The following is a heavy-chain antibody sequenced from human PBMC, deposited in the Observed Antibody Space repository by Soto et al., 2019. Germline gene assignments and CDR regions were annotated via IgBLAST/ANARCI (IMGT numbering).Heavy chain of an antibody. V-gene: IGHV1-69*02. Sequence: QVQLVQSGAEVKKPGSSVKVSCKASGGTFSSYTISWVRQAPGQGLEWMGRIIPILGRANYAQKFQGRVRITAGNATSTAYMEPSSRRSEDTAVYYRAGGYCSSTRCPRWYLDLWGRGTLVTVSS. J-gene: IGHJ2*01. CDR1: GGTFSSYT. D-gene: IGHD2-2*01. CDR3: AGGYCSSTRCPRWYLDL. CDR2: IIPILGRA.